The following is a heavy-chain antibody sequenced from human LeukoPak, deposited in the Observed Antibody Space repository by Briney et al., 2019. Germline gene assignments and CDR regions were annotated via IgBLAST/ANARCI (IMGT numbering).Heavy chain of an antibody. Sequence: SETLSLTCAVYGGSFSGYYWSWIRQSPDKGLEWIGEINHSGRTNYNPYLKSRVTISIDTSKNQFSLKLTSVTAADTAMYNCAREWTLKTPLGRVAGTSSRRGRYFDYWGQRNLVTVSS. CDR3: AREWTLKTPLGRVAGTSSRRGRYFDY. D-gene: IGHD6-19*01. CDR2: INHSGRT. V-gene: IGHV4-34*01. CDR1: GGSFSGYY. J-gene: IGHJ4*01.